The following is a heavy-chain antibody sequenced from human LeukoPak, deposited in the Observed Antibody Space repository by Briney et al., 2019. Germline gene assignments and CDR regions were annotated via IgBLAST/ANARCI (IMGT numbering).Heavy chain of an antibody. V-gene: IGHV1-18*01. Sequence: ASVKVSCKASGYTFSSYGIGWVRQAPGQGLEWMAWISAYNGNTNYAQSLQGRVTLTTDTSTSTASMELRSLRSDDTAVYYCARVGIAVADFDYWGQGTLVTVS. CDR2: ISAYNGNT. CDR3: ARVGIAVADFDY. J-gene: IGHJ4*02. D-gene: IGHD6-19*01. CDR1: GYTFSSYG.